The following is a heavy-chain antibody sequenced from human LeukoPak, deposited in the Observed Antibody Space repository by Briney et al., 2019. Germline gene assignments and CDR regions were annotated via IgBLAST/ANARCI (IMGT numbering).Heavy chain of an antibody. V-gene: IGHV4-59*01. CDR3: ARMGDYYHSSGYRHDAFDI. J-gene: IGHJ3*02. CDR1: GGSISYYY. Sequence: SETLSLTCTVSGGSISYYYWNWIRQPPGKGLEWIGYIYSSGSTNYNPSLKSRVTISLDTSKNQFSLKLSSVTAADTAVYYCARMGDYYHSSGYRHDAFDIWGQGTMVTVSS. CDR2: IYSSGST. D-gene: IGHD3-22*01.